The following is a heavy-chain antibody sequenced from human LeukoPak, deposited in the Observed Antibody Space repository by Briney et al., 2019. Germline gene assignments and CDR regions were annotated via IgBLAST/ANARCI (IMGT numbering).Heavy chain of an antibody. CDR2: IYTSGST. CDR3: ARDSGSSGYTAFDI. J-gene: IGHJ3*02. V-gene: IGHV4-61*02. D-gene: IGHD3-22*01. Sequence: SETLSLTFTVSGGSISSGSYYWSWIRQPAGKGLEWIGRIYTSGSTNYNPSLKSRVTISVDTSKNQFSLKLSSVTAADTAVYYCARDSGSSGYTAFDIWGQGTMVTVSS. CDR1: GGSISSGSYY.